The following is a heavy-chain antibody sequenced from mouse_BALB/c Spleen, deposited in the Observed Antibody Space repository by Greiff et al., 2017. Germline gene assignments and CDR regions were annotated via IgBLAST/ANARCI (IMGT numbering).Heavy chain of an antibody. CDR2: IYPYNGGT. CDR1: GYTFTDYN. CDR3: ARRGYGNDFDD. Sequence: EVKLMESGPELVKPGASVKISCKASGYTFTDYNMHWVKQSHGKSLEWIGYIYPYNGGTGYNQKFKSKATLTVDNSSSTAYMELRSLTSEDSAVYYCARRGYGNDFDDWGQGTTLTVSS. J-gene: IGHJ2*01. D-gene: IGHD2-10*02. V-gene: IGHV1S29*02.